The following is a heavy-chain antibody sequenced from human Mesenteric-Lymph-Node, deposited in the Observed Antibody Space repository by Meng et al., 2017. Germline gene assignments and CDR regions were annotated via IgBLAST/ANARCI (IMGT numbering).Heavy chain of an antibody. Sequence: SVKVSCKASGGTFSSYAISWVRQAPGQGLEWMGGIIPIFGTANYAQKFQGRVTITADESTSTAYMELSSLRSEDTAVYYCARSPTSYYYDSSGYYFDYWGQGTLVTVSS. CDR3: ARSPTSYYYDSSGYYFDY. D-gene: IGHD3-22*01. V-gene: IGHV1-69*13. CDR1: GGTFSSYA. CDR2: IIPIFGTA. J-gene: IGHJ4*02.